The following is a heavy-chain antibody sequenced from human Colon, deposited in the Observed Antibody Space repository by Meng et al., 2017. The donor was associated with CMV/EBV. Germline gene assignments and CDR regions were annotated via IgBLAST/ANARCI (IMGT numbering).Heavy chain of an antibody. V-gene: IGHV1-2*02. CDR1: CNTFSDYH. Sequence: QLVQPVAEVKTPGGSVKVYCKASCNTFSDYHIHWMRQAPGQELEWMGWINPNTDGTNYAQKFQGRVTMTRDPSISTAYMELSRLRSDDTAVYYCARDLRVWFGEFKNWGQGTLVTVSS. CDR3: ARDLRVWFGEFKN. D-gene: IGHD3-10*01. J-gene: IGHJ4*02. CDR2: INPNTDGT.